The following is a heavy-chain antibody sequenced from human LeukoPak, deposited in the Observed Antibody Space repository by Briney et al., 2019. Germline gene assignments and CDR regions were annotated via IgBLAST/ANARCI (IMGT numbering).Heavy chain of an antibody. V-gene: IGHV1-2*02. J-gene: IGHJ4*02. Sequence: GPSVKASCKASAYTFTGYYMHWVRQAPGQGLEWMGWINTNSGGTYYAQKFQGRVSMTRDTSISTAYMELSSLRSDDTAVYYCYYRVSSGYLTWGQGTLVAVSS. CDR2: INTNSGGT. CDR1: AYTFTGYY. CDR3: YYRVSSGYLT. D-gene: IGHD3-22*01.